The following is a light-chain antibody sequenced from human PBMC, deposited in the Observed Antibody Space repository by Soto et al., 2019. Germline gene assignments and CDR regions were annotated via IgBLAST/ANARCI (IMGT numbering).Light chain of an antibody. CDR3: QHYGSSPPSWT. Sequence: ETVLTQSPGTLSLSPGERATLFCRASRSVSSSYLAWYQQKPGQAPRLLIYGASSRATGIPDRFSGSGSGIDFTLTIIRLEPEDFAVYYCQHYGSSPPSWTFGQGTKVEIK. J-gene: IGKJ1*01. CDR2: GAS. CDR1: RSVSSSY. V-gene: IGKV3-20*01.